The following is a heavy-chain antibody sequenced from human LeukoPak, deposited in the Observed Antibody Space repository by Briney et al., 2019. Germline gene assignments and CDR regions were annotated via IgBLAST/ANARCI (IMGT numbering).Heavy chain of an antibody. CDR3: ARDSEHGGLY. Sequence: SQTLSLTCTVSGGSISSGSYYWSWIRQPAGQGLEWIGRIYTSGSTNYNPSLESRVTISVDTSKNQFSLKLSSVTAADTAVYYCARDSEHGGLYWGQGTLVTVSS. CDR2: IYTSGST. CDR1: GGSISSGSYY. J-gene: IGHJ4*02. V-gene: IGHV4-61*02. D-gene: IGHD2-15*01.